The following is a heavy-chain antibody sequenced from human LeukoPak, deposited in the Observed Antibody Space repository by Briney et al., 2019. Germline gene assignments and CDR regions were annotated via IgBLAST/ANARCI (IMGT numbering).Heavy chain of an antibody. CDR1: GGSISSYY. D-gene: IGHD5-18*01. V-gene: IGHV4-59*08. J-gene: IGHJ4*02. Sequence: SETLSLTCTVSGGSISSYYWSWIRQPPGKGLEWIGYIYYSGGTNYNPSLKSRVTISVDTSKNQFSLKLSSVTAADTAVYYCAGYSYGNLGGDYWGQGTLDTVSS. CDR3: AGYSYGNLGGDY. CDR2: IYYSGGT.